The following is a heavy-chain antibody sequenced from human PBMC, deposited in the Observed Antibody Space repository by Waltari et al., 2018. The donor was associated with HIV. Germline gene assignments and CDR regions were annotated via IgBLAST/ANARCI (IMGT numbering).Heavy chain of an antibody. CDR2: INPKTGDT. CDR3: ARDPSYGFGENDY. Sequence: QVQLVESGAEVKKPGASLKVSCKASGYAFTGFYIHWVRQAPGQGLEWVGWINPKTGDTNCAQKFQGRVTMTRDTSISTAYMELSRLTSDDTAVYYCARDPSYGFGENDYWGQGTLFTVSS. J-gene: IGHJ4*02. D-gene: IGHD3-10*01. CDR1: GYAFTGFY. V-gene: IGHV1-2*02.